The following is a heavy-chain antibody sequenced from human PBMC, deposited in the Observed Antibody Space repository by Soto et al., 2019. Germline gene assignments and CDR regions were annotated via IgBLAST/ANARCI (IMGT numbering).Heavy chain of an antibody. J-gene: IGHJ4*02. CDR3: AKDFSRDSLSQKQYCGGDCSTLDS. CDR1: GFPFDSYA. Sequence: GGSLRLSCEASGFPFDSYAMSWVRQAPGKGLEWVSAISGGSPKEFYAESVKGRFTISRDNSKNTLFLEMNSLRADDAALYYCAKDFSRDSLSQKQYCGGDCSTLDSWGQGTQVTVSS. D-gene: IGHD2-21*02. V-gene: IGHV3-23*01. CDR2: ISGGSPKE.